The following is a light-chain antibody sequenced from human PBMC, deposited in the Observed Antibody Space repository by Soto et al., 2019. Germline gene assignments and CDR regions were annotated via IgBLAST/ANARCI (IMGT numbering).Light chain of an antibody. CDR3: HSYDSGLGV. V-gene: IGLV1-40*01. CDR2: ANS. CDR1: SSNIGARYD. J-gene: IGLJ2*01. Sequence: QSVPTQPPSVSGAPGQRVTISCTGSSSNIGARYDVHWYQQLPGTAPKLLIYANSTRPSGVRDRFSGSKSGTSASLAITGLLAEDEANYYCHSYDSGLGVFGGGTKLAVL.